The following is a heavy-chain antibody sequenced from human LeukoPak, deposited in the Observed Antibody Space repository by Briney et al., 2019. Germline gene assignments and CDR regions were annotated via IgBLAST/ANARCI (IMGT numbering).Heavy chain of an antibody. CDR2: IYYSGTT. CDR1: GGSISSHY. CDR3: ARQADDSSSSLVYFDY. Sequence: SETLSLTCAVSGGSISSHYWSWIRQPPGKGLEWIGFIYYSGTTKYNPSLRSRVTISADTSKNQFSLKLSSVPAADTAVYYCARQADDSSSSLVYFDYWGQGTLVTVSS. D-gene: IGHD6-6*01. V-gene: IGHV4-59*08. J-gene: IGHJ4*02.